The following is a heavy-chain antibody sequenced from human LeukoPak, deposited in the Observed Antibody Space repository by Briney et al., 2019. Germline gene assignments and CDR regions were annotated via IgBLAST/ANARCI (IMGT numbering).Heavy chain of an antibody. CDR1: GFTFSSYG. Sequence: GGSLRLSCAASGFTFSSYGMHWVRQAPGKGLEWVAVISYDGSNKYYADSVKGRFTISRDNSENTLYLQMNSLRAEDTAVYYCAELGITMIGGVWGKGTTVTISS. V-gene: IGHV3-30*18. D-gene: IGHD3-10*02. CDR3: AELGITMIGGV. J-gene: IGHJ6*04. CDR2: ISYDGSNK.